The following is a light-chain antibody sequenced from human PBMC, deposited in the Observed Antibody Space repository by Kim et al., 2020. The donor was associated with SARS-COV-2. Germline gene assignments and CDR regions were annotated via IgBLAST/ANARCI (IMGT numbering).Light chain of an antibody. CDR1: QSFSSSY. J-gene: IGKJ1*01. V-gene: IGKV3D-20*01. CDR2: DAS. Sequence: SPGESATLSCGASQSFSSSYLAWYQQKPGLAPRLLIYDASSRATGIPDRFSGSGSGTDFTLTISRLEPEDFAVYYCQQYGSSPWTFGQGTKVDIK. CDR3: QQYGSSPWT.